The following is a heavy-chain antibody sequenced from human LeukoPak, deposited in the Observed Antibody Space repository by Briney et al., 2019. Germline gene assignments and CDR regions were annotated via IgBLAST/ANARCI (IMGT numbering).Heavy chain of an antibody. CDR3: ARAIPTQYSSSWYPLDY. V-gene: IGHV3-53*04. J-gene: IGHJ4*02. D-gene: IGHD6-13*01. CDR2: FYSGGST. CDR1: GFTVTSHS. Sequence: RGSLRLSSVASGFTVTSHSMSWVRQAPGKGLAWVSVFYSGGSTYYADSVKGRFTISRHNSKNTLYLQMNSLRAEDTAVYYCARAIPTQYSSSWYPLDYWGQGTLVTVSS.